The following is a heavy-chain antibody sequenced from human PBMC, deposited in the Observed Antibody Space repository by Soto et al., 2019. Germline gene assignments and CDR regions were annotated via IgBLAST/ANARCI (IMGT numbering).Heavy chain of an antibody. J-gene: IGHJ4*02. Sequence: PSETLSLTCTVSGGAISSYYWSWIRQPPGKGLGWIGCIYNSGSTNYNPSLKSRVTISVDTSKNQFSLKLSSVTAADTAVHYCARQAVVRGVTEYYFDYWGQGTLVTVSS. CDR2: IYNSGST. CDR1: GGAISSYY. V-gene: IGHV4-59*08. CDR3: ARQAVVRGVTEYYFDY. D-gene: IGHD3-10*01.